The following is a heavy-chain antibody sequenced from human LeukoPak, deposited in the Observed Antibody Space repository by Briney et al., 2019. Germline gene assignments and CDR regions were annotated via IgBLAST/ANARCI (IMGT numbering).Heavy chain of an antibody. D-gene: IGHD3-22*01. J-gene: IGHJ6*03. CDR3: AKVVVGTVIVVASSNFYYYYMDV. Sequence: GGSLRLSCAASGFTFSSYGMHWVRQAPGKGLEWVAVISYDGSNKYYADSVKGRFTISRDNSKNTPYLQMNSLRAEDTAVYYCAKVVVGTVIVVASSNFYYYYMDVWGKGTTATISS. CDR1: GFTFSSYG. V-gene: IGHV3-30*18. CDR2: ISYDGSNK.